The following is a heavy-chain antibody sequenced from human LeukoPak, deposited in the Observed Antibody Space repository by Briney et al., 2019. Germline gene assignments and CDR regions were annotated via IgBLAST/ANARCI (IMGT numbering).Heavy chain of an antibody. CDR2: IRYDGSNK. CDR1: GFTFSSYG. J-gene: IGHJ3*02. D-gene: IGHD7-27*01. CDR3: AKDNLRHVHSGVGAFDI. V-gene: IGHV3-30*02. Sequence: GGSLRLSCAASGFTFSSYGMHWVRQAPGKGLEWVAFIRYDGSNKYYADSVKGRFTISRDNSKNTLYLQMNSLRAEDTAVYYCAKDNLRHVHSGVGAFDIWGQGTMVTVSS.